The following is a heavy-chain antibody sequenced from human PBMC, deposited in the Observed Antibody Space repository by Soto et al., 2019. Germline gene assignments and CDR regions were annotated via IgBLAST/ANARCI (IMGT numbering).Heavy chain of an antibody. V-gene: IGHV3-9*01. Sequence: SLRLSCAASGFTFDDYAMHWVRQAPGKGLEWVSGISWNSGSIGYADSVKGRFTISRDNAKNSLYLQMNSLRAEDTALYYCAKVSGWYRGAFDIWGQGTMVTVSS. CDR2: ISWNSGSI. J-gene: IGHJ3*02. D-gene: IGHD6-19*01. CDR3: AKVSGWYRGAFDI. CDR1: GFTFDDYA.